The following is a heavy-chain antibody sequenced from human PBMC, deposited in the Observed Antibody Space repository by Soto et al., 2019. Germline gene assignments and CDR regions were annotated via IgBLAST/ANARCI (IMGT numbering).Heavy chain of an antibody. V-gene: IGHV3-23*01. CDR2: ISGGGSNA. J-gene: IGHJ4*02. CDR1: GFTFSGSA. Sequence: PGGSLRLSCAASGFTFSGSAVSWVRQAPGKGLEWVSSISGGGSNAYSVGSVQGRFTISRDNSKNTLYLQMSSLRAEDTAIYYCAKGYMSRGYFDSWGQGTLVTVSS. D-gene: IGHD3-10*01. CDR3: AKGYMSRGYFDS.